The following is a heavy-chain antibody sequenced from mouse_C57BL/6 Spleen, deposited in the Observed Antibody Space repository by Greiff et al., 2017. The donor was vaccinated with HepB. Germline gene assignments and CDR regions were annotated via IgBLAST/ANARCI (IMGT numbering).Heavy chain of an antibody. V-gene: IGHV1-64*01. Sequence: QVQLQHPGAELVKPGASVKLSCKASGYTFTSYWMHWVKQRPGQGLEWIGMIHPNSGSTNYNEKFKSKATLTVDKSSSTAYMQLSSLTSEDSAVYYCARPLITTVVAKAYWGQGTLVTVSA. CDR1: GYTFTSYW. D-gene: IGHD1-1*01. CDR3: ARPLITTVVAKAY. J-gene: IGHJ3*01. CDR2: IHPNSGST.